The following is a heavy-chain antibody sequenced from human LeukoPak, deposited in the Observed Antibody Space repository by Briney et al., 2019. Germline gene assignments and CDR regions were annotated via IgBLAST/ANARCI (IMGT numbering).Heavy chain of an antibody. V-gene: IGHV3-73*01. CDR1: GFTFSGSA. CDR2: IRSKANSYAT. CDR3: TSDGGNSDYYYYMDV. Sequence: GGSLRLSCAASGFTFSGSAMHWVRQASGKELEWVGRIRSKANSYATAYAASVKGRFTISRDDSKNTAYLQMNSLKTEDTAVYYCTSDGGNSDYYYYMDVWGKGTTVTVSS. J-gene: IGHJ6*03. D-gene: IGHD4-23*01.